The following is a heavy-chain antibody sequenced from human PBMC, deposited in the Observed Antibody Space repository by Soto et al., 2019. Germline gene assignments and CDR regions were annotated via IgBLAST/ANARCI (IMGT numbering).Heavy chain of an antibody. Sequence: GGSLRLSCAASGFTFSSYGMHLVRQAPGKGLGWVAVIWYDGSNKYYADSVKGRFTISRDNSKNTLYLQMNSLRAEDTAVYCCARDIRLGVPAANYYYYYMDVWGKGTTVTVSS. V-gene: IGHV3-33*01. J-gene: IGHJ6*03. CDR1: GFTFSSYG. CDR2: IWYDGSNK. D-gene: IGHD2-2*01. CDR3: ARDIRLGVPAANYYYYYMDV.